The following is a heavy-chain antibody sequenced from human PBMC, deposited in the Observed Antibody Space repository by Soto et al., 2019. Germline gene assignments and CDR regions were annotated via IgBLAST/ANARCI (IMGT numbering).Heavy chain of an antibody. CDR2: IRTKTDDEAT. CDR3: AKGAPTGTFFDY. J-gene: IGHJ4*02. CDR1: GFTFNYAW. Sequence: EVQLVESGGGLVKPGESLRRSCTASGFTFNYAWMSWVRQAPGKGLEWVARIRTKTDDEATDYAAPVKGRFSVSRDDSKNTLPLQKNSLKTEDTAVYYCAKGAPTGTFFDYWGQGILVTVSS. D-gene: IGHD3-10*01. V-gene: IGHV3-15*01.